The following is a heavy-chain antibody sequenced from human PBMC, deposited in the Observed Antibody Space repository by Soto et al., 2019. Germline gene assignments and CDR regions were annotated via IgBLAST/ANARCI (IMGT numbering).Heavy chain of an antibody. CDR3: ARDRGGYSYGYRFDY. J-gene: IGHJ4*02. Sequence: SETLSLTCTVSGGSISSGGYYWSWIRQHPGKGLEWIGYIYYSGSTYYNPSLKSRVTISVDTSKNQFSLKLSSVTAADTAVYYCARDRGGYSYGYRFDYWGQGTLVTVSS. V-gene: IGHV4-31*03. CDR2: IYYSGST. D-gene: IGHD5-18*01. CDR1: GGSISSGGYY.